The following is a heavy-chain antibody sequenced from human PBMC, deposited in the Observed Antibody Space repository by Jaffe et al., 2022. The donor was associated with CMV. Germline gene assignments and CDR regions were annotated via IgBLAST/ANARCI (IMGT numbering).Heavy chain of an antibody. D-gene: IGHD2-21*02. V-gene: IGHV4-4*02. J-gene: IGHJ5*02. CDR1: GVSINIDTW. CDR3: ARNGDWSQAS. CDR2: VHYKWHT. Sequence: QVQLQESGPGLVEPSGTLSLTCAVSGVSINIDTWWSWVRQPPGKGLEWIGEVHYKWHTNYNPSLKSRVTMSIDTSKNQLSLKLSSVTAADTAVYYCARNGDWSQASWGQGTLVTVSS.